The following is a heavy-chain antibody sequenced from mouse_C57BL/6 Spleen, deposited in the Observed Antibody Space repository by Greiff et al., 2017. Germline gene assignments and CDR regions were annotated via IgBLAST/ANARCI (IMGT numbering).Heavy chain of an antibody. CDR3: ARYVFGSRGLDY. CDR1: GYTFTDYY. J-gene: IGHJ2*01. D-gene: IGHD1-1*01. Sequence: VQLQQSGPELVKPGASVKISCKASGYTFTDYYMNWVKQSHGKSLEWIGDINPNNGGTSYNQKFKGKATLTVDKSSSTAYMELRSLTSEDSAVDYCARYVFGSRGLDYWGQGTTLTVSS. CDR2: INPNNGGT. V-gene: IGHV1-26*01.